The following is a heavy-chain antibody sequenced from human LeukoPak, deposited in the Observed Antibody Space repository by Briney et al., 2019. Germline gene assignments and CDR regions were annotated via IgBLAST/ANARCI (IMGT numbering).Heavy chain of an antibody. D-gene: IGHD3-22*01. CDR2: IYHSGST. CDR1: GYSISSGYY. Sequence: SETLSLTCAVSGYSISSGYYWGWIRQPPGKGPEWIGSIYHSGSTYYNLSLKSRVTISVDTSTNEFSLKLRSVTAADTAVYFCARFGYYYDSSGYYEKYYFDYWGQGTLVTVSS. CDR3: ARFGYYYDSSGYYEKYYFDY. J-gene: IGHJ4*02. V-gene: IGHV4-38-2*01.